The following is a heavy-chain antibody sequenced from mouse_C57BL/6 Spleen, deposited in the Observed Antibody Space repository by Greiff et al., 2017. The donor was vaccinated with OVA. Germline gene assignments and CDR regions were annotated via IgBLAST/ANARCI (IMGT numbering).Heavy chain of an antibody. CDR1: GFSLTSYG. V-gene: IGHV2-4*01. J-gene: IGHJ4*01. CDR3: AKRNCGDYYAMDY. Sequence: VQVVESGPGLVQPSQSLSISCTASGFSLTSYGVHWVRQPPGKGLEWLGGIWRGGSTDYNAAIISRLSTSKEKSKSQVCYKMTSRQADDTAIYYCAKRNCGDYYAMDYWGQGTTVTVSS. CDR2: IWRGGST.